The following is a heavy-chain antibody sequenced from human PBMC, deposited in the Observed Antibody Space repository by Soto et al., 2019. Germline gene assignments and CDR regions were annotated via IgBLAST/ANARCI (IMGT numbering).Heavy chain of an antibody. D-gene: IGHD3-22*01. J-gene: IGHJ4*02. V-gene: IGHV4-34*01. CDR2: INHSGST. CDR3: ARGLRKGRRYYYDSSGYYPVFDY. CDR1: GGSFSGYY. Sequence: QVQLQQWGAGLLKPSETLSLTCAVSGGSFSGYYWSWIRQPPGKGLEWIGEINHSGSTNYNPSLKSRVNISVDTSKNQFSLKLSSVTAADTAVYYCARGLRKGRRYYYDSSGYYPVFDYWGQGTLVTVSS.